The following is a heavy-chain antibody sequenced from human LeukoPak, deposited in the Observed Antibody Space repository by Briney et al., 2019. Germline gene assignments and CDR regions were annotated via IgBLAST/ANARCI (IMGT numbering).Heavy chain of an antibody. J-gene: IGHJ6*02. Sequence: GGSLRLSCTVSGFTFGDHAMSWVRQAPGKGLEWVGFIRSKAYGGTTEYAASVKGRFIISRDDSTSIAYLQMNSLKTEDTAVYYCTRGPIQLWLYHGMDVWGQGTTITVSS. CDR2: IRSKAYGGTT. V-gene: IGHV3-49*04. CDR1: GFTFGDHA. CDR3: TRGPIQLWLYHGMDV. D-gene: IGHD5-18*01.